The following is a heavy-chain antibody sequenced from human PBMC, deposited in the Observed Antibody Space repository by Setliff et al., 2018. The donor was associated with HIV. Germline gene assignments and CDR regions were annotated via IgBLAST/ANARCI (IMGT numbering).Heavy chain of an antibody. CDR3: ARVGSYWSTFDY. Sequence: ASVKVSCKTSGYMFSLYGIHWLRQAPGQGPEWMGWINTETGNPMYAQGFTGRFVFSLDTSVSTAYLQINSLKAEDTAMYYCARVGSYWSTFDYWGQGALVTVSS. D-gene: IGHD1-26*01. CDR1: GYMFSLYG. J-gene: IGHJ4*02. V-gene: IGHV7-4-1*02. CDR2: INTETGNP.